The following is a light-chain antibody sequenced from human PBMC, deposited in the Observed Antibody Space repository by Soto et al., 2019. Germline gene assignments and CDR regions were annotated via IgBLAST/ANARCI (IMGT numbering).Light chain of an antibody. V-gene: IGKV1-39*01. CDR1: QSISNY. CDR2: AAS. J-gene: IGKJ1*01. Sequence: TQSPATLSASVGDRVAIICRASQSISNYLIWYQQKPGKAPKLLIYAASSLQSGVPSRFSGSGSGTDFTLTISGLQSEDFATYYCQQSYSAPRTFGQGTKVDIK. CDR3: QQSYSAPRT.